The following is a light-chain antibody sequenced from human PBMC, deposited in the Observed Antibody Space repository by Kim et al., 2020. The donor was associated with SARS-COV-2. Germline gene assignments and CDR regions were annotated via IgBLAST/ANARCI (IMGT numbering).Light chain of an antibody. V-gene: IGLV2-14*03. Sequence: QSALTQPASVSGSPGQWITISCTGTSSDIGSYNYVSWYQQHPGKAPKLIIYDVSNRPSGVSNRFSGSKSGNTASLTISGLQAEDEADYYCSSYRSRTTLFGGGTKLTVL. CDR1: SSDIGSYNY. CDR3: SSYRSRTTL. J-gene: IGLJ3*02. CDR2: DVS.